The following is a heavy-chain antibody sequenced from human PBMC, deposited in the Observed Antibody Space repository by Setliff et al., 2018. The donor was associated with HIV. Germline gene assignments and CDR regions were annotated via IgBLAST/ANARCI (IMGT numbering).Heavy chain of an antibody. CDR1: GGSISSGTYY. CDR2: IYTSGTT. Sequence: PSETLSLTCTVSGGSISSGTYYWSWIRQPAGKGLEWTGHIYTSGTTNYNPSLKSRVTISLDTSKNQFSLKLSSVTAADTAVYYCARSEGIAWFDPWGQGTLVTVSS. J-gene: IGHJ5*02. D-gene: IGHD3-3*01. CDR3: ARSEGIAWFDP. V-gene: IGHV4-61*09.